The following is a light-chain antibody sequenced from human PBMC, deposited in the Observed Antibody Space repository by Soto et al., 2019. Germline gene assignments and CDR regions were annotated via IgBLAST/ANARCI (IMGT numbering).Light chain of an antibody. CDR3: QQYGTSQWT. CDR1: QSVSSNY. V-gene: IGKV3-20*01. CDR2: GAS. Sequence: ELVLTQSPGTLSLSPGERATLSCRASQSVSSNYLAWYQQKPGQAPRLLISGASSRATGIPDRFSGSGSGTDFALTISRLEPEDSGVFYCQQYGTSQWTFGQGTKVDIK. J-gene: IGKJ1*01.